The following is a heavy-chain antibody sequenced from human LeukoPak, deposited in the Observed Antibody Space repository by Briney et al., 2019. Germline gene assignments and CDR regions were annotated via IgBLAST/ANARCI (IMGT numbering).Heavy chain of an antibody. D-gene: IGHD3-22*01. J-gene: IGHJ1*01. CDR3: ARAPSETGGYYPEYFRH. CDR1: GLTVSSNY. CDR2: IKSDGST. V-gene: IGHV3-74*01. Sequence: GGSLRLSCAASGLTVSSNYMRWVRQAPGKGLVWVSRIKSDGSTNYADSVKGRFTISRDNAKNTVSLQMNSLRAEDTGVYYQARAPSETGGYYPEYFRHWGQGTLVTVSS.